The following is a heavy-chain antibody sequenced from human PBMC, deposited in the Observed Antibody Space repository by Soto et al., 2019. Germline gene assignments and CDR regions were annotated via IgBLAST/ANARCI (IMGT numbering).Heavy chain of an antibody. CDR2: MHYSGST. V-gene: IGHV4-39*01. J-gene: IGHJ5*02. Sequence: TSETLSLTCTVSGGSFRSSDYYWGWIRQPPNKGLEWIGSMHYSGSTFYNPSLKSRVTISVDTSKNQFSLKLTSVIAADTAVYYCARPGYSSSWYWFDAWGQGTLVTVSS. CDR3: ARPGYSSSWYWFDA. D-gene: IGHD6-13*01. CDR1: GGSFRSSDYY.